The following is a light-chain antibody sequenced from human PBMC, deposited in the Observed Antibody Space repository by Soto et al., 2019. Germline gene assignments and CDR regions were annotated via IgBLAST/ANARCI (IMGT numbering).Light chain of an antibody. V-gene: IGLV2-14*03. CDR3: SSYTSSSTRV. CDR2: EVS. J-gene: IGLJ1*01. Sequence: QSALTQPASVSGSPGESITISCTGTSSDVGAYYDVSWYQQHPDKAPKLIIYEVSHRPSGASNRSAGSKSVNTATLIISGLQAEDADDYYCSSYTSSSTRVFGTGTKVTVL. CDR1: SSDVGAYYD.